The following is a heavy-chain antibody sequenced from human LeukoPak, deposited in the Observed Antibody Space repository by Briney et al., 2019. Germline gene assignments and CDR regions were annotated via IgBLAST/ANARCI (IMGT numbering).Heavy chain of an antibody. V-gene: IGHV3-7*03. CDR1: GFTFSTYW. Sequence: PGGSLRLSCAASGFTFSTYWMNWVRQAPGKGLEWVANIKQDGTTEYSVDSVKGRVTISRDNAKKSLSLQMNRLRAEDTAVYYCAGGSGRLIEHWGQGTLVTVSS. D-gene: IGHD6-19*01. CDR2: IKQDGTTE. CDR3: AGGSGRLIEH. J-gene: IGHJ1*01.